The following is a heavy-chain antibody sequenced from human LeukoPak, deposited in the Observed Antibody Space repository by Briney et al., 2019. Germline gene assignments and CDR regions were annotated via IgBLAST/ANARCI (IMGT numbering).Heavy chain of an antibody. D-gene: IGHD3-9*01. V-gene: IGHV4-4*07. CDR3: AREKGYYDVLTGSPFYYYGMDV. J-gene: IGHJ6*02. Sequence: SETLSLTCTVSGGSISSYYWSWIRLPAGKGLEWIGRIYTSGSTNYNPSLKSRVTMSVDTSKNQFSLKLSSVTAADTAVNYCAREKGYYDVLTGSPFYYYGMDVWGQGTTVTVSS. CDR2: IYTSGST. CDR1: GGSISSYY.